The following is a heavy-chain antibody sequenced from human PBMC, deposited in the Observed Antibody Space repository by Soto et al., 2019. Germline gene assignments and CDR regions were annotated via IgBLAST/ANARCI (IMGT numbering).Heavy chain of an antibody. CDR2: IKQDGTSK. J-gene: IGHJ4*02. D-gene: IGHD3-16*01. CDR3: ARLRFILTERDFDS. Sequence: EVQLVESGGGLVQPGGSLRLSCEASGFTSTSYWMSWVRQAPGKGLEWVANIKQDGTSKYYADSVKGRFTVSRDNAKSSVHLQMDSLRDDDTAVYRCARLRFILTERDFDSWGQGTLVTVSS. V-gene: IGHV3-7*05. CDR1: GFTSTSYW.